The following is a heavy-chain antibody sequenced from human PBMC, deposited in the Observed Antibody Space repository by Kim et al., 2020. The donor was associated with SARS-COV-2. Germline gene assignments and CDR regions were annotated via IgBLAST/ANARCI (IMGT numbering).Heavy chain of an antibody. J-gene: IGHJ4*02. CDR3: ARDQVDTAMVDY. D-gene: IGHD5-18*01. Sequence: SHPSLKSRFTMSVDTSKNQFSLKLSSVTAADTAVYYCARDQVDTAMVDYWGQGTLVTVSS. V-gene: IGHV4-30-2*04.